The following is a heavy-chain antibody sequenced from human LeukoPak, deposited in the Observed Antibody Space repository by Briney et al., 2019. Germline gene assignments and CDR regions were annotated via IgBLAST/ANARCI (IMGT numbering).Heavy chain of an antibody. D-gene: IGHD6-13*01. CDR1: GFTFGDYW. CDR3: ARSYSAAFDF. CDR2: IKQDGSEK. J-gene: IGHJ4*02. Sequence: GGSLRLSCAASGFTFGDYWMNWVRQAPGKGLEWVANIKQDGSEKYYVDSVKGRFTISRDDAKNSLHLQMNSLRVEDTAAYYCARSYSAAFDFWGQGALVTVSP. V-gene: IGHV3-7*05.